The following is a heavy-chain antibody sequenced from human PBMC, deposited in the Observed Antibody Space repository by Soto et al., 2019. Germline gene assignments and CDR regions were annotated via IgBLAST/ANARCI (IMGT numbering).Heavy chain of an antibody. V-gene: IGHV3-11*06. J-gene: IGHJ4*02. D-gene: IGHD1-26*01. Sequence: PGGSLRLSCAASGFTFSDYYMSWIRQAPGKGLEWLSYITTSSSYTNYADSVKGRFTISRDNAKNSLYLQMNGLRAEDTAVYYCARDMNSGTYHDYWGQGTLVTV. CDR1: GFTFSDYY. CDR2: ITTSSSYT. CDR3: ARDMNSGTYHDY.